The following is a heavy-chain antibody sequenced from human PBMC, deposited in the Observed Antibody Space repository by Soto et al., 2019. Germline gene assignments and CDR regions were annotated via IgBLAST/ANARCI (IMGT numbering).Heavy chain of an antibody. Sequence: SVKVSCKASGGAFSSYAISWVRQAPGQGLEWMGGIIPIFGTANYAQKFQGRVTITADESTSTAYMELSSLRSEDTAVYYCARDLDGSSPPNFDYWGQGTLVTVSS. CDR2: IIPIFGTA. D-gene: IGHD6-13*01. V-gene: IGHV1-69*13. J-gene: IGHJ4*02. CDR3: ARDLDGSSPPNFDY. CDR1: GGAFSSYA.